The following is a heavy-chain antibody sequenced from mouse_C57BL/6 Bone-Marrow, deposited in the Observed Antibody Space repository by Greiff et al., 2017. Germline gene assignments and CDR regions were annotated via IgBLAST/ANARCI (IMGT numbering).Heavy chain of an antibody. CDR2: IYPGGGYT. D-gene: IGHD4-1*02. Sequence: QVHVKQSGAELVRPGTSVKMSCKASGYTFTNYWIGWAKQRPGHGLEWIGDIYPGGGYTNYNEKFKGKATLTADKSSSTAYMQFSSLTSEDSAIYYCARYSNWAHFDYWGQGTTLTVSS. J-gene: IGHJ2*01. CDR1: GYTFTNYW. V-gene: IGHV1-63*01. CDR3: ARYSNWAHFDY.